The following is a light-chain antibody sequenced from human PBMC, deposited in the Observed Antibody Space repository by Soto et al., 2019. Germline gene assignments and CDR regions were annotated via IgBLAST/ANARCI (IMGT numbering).Light chain of an antibody. CDR1: SSDVGGYNY. CDR3: SSYTSSLYV. J-gene: IGLJ1*01. Sequence: QYALTQPASVSGSPGQSITISCTGNSSDVGGYNYVSWYQQHPGKAPKLIIYEVSTRPSGVSNRFSGSKSGNTASLTISGLQAEDEAYYYCSSYTSSLYVFGTGTKLTVL. CDR2: EVS. V-gene: IGLV2-14*01.